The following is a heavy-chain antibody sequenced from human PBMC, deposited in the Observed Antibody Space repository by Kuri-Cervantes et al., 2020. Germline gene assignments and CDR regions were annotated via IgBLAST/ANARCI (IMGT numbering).Heavy chain of an antibody. D-gene: IGHD1-26*01. CDR3: ARGKDSGSHFDY. CDR2: IIPIFGTA. Sequence: SVKVSCKASGYTFTSYGISWVRQAPGQGLEWMGGIIPIFGTANYAQKFQGRVTITADKSTSTAYMELSSLRSEDTAVYYCARGKDSGSHFDYWAREPWSPSPQ. V-gene: IGHV1-69*06. J-gene: IGHJ4*02. CDR1: GYTFTSYG.